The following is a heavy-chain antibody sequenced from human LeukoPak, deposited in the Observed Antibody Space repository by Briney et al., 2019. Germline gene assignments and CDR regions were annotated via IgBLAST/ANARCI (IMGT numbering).Heavy chain of an antibody. CDR3: ARSDSSGYLTFFDY. Sequence: ASVKVSCKASGYTFTSYGISWVRQAPGQGLEWMGWISAYNGNTNYAQKLQGRVTMATDTSTSTAYMELRSLRSDDTAVYYCARSDSSGYLTFFDYWGQGTLVTVSS. CDR2: ISAYNGNT. CDR1: GYTFTSYG. D-gene: IGHD3-22*01. V-gene: IGHV1-18*01. J-gene: IGHJ4*02.